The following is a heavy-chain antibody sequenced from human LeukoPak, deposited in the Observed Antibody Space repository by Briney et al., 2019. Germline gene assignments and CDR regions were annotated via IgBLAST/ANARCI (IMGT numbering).Heavy chain of an antibody. J-gene: IGHJ6*02. V-gene: IGHV3-48*01. D-gene: IGHD4-17*01. CDR1: GFTFSSYS. CDR2: ISSSSSTI. Sequence: GGSLRLSCAASGFTFSSYSMNWVRQAPGKGLEWVSYISSSSSTIYYADSVKGRFTISRDNAKNSLYLQMNSLRAEDTAVYYCARDRGGYGDLYPCGMDVWGQGTTVTVSS. CDR3: ARDRGGYGDLYPCGMDV.